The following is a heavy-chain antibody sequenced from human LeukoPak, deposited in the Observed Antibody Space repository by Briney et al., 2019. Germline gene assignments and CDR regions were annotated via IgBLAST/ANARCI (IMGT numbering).Heavy chain of an antibody. CDR2: ISGSGGST. J-gene: IGHJ4*02. D-gene: IGHD3-10*01. Sequence: GGSLRLSCAASGFTFSSYAMSWVRQAPGKGLEWVSAISGSGGSTYYADSVKGRFTISRDNSKNTLYLQMNSLRAEDTAVYYCAKDRDYYGSGSYSGLDYWGQGTLVTVSS. CDR3: AKDRDYYGSGSYSGLDY. CDR1: GFTFSSYA. V-gene: IGHV3-23*01.